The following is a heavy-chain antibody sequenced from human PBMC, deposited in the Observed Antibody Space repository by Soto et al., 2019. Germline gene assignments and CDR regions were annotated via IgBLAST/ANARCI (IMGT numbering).Heavy chain of an antibody. CDR2: ISYDGSNK. Sequence: QVQLVESGGGVVQPGRSLRLSCAASGFSFSSYGMHWVRQTPGKGLEWVAGISYDGSNKYYVDSMKGRLTISRDNSKNTLDLQMNSPRAEDTAVYYCAKDTYYHDSSGYYVFDYWGQGTLVTVSS. J-gene: IGHJ4*02. D-gene: IGHD3-22*01. V-gene: IGHV3-30*18. CDR3: AKDTYYHDSSGYYVFDY. CDR1: GFSFSSYG.